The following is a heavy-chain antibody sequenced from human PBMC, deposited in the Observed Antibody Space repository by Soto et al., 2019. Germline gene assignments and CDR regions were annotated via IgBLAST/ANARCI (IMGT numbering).Heavy chain of an antibody. J-gene: IGHJ5*02. Sequence: QVQLVQSGAEVKKPGSSVKVSCKASGGTFSSYAISWVRQAPGQGLEWMGGIIPIFGTANYAQKFQGRVTITTDESTSTAYMELSSLRSEDTSVYYCARGVAANYRFGWFDPWGQGTLVTVSS. CDR1: GGTFSSYA. CDR2: IIPIFGTA. D-gene: IGHD2-15*01. CDR3: ARGVAANYRFGWFDP. V-gene: IGHV1-69*05.